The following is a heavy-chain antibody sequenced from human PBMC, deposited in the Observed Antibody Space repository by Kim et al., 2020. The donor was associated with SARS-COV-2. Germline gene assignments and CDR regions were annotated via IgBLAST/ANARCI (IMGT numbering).Heavy chain of an antibody. D-gene: IGHD3-10*01. CDR3: ARVRATLNYYAPFDY. CDR1: GYTFTGYY. J-gene: IGHJ4*02. V-gene: IGHV1-2*02. Sequence: ASVKVSCKASGYTFTGYYMHWVRQAPGQGLEWMGWINPNSGGTNYAQKFQGRVTMTRDTSISTAYMELSRLRSDDTAVYYCARVRATLNYYAPFDYWGQGTLVTVSS. CDR2: INPNSGGT.